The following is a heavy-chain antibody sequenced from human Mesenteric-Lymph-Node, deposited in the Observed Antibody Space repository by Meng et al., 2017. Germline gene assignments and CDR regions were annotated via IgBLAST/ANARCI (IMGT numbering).Heavy chain of an antibody. V-gene: IGHV4-59*02. CDR3: ARGAPDDH. CDR2: IYNTGST. Sequence: SETLSLTCTVSGASVNSDYWSWIRQPPGKGLEWIAYIYNTGSTNYTPSLKSRVTISVDTSKNQFSLRLSSVTAAETAVYYCARGAPDDHWGPGTLVTVSS. CDR1: GASVNSDY. J-gene: IGHJ4*02.